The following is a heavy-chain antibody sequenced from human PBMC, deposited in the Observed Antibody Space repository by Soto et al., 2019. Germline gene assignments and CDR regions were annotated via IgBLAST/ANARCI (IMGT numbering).Heavy chain of an antibody. CDR3: ARVLVVTSYYYYGMDV. Sequence: ASVKVSCKASGYTFTSYGISWVLQAPGQGLEWMGWISAYNGNTNYAQKLQGRVTMTTDTSTSTAYMELRSLRSDDTAVYYCARVLVVTSYYYYGMDVWGQGTTVTVSS. CDR2: ISAYNGNT. V-gene: IGHV1-18*01. CDR1: GYTFTSYG. J-gene: IGHJ6*02. D-gene: IGHD2-21*02.